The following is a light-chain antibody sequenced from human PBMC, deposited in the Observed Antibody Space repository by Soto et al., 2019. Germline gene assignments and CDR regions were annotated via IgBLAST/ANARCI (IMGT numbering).Light chain of an antibody. CDR2: DAS. CDR1: QNIRTW. J-gene: IGKJ1*01. Sequence: DIQMTQSPSTLSASVWDRVTITCRASQNIRTWLSWYQQKPGIAPNLLIFDASSLHSGVPSRFSGSGSGTEFTLTITSLQPDDFATYYCQHYNPYSGPFGQGTKVDIK. CDR3: QHYNPYSGP. V-gene: IGKV1-5*01.